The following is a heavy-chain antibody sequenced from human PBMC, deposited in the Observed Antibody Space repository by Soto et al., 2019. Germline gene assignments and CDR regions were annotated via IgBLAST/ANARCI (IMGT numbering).Heavy chain of an antibody. CDR1: GGSITSSY. CDR2: IYDTGISGYTPST. V-gene: IGHV4-59*01. Sequence: PSETLSLTCTVSGGSITSSYWSWIRRPPGKGLEWIAYIYDTGISGYTPSTSYNPSLKSRVTMSVDTSKSQFSLKLTSVTAADTAVYYCARGEHAFFYYGLDVWVQGITVTVSS. J-gene: IGHJ6*02. CDR3: ARGEHAFFYYGLDV.